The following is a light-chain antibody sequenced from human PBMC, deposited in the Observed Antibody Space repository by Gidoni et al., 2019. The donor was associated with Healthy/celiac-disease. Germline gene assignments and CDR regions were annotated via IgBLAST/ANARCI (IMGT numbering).Light chain of an antibody. J-gene: IGKJ1*01. V-gene: IGKV1-39*01. CDR2: AAA. CDR1: QSISSY. CDR3: QQSYSTPRR. Sequence: DIQMTQSPSSLSASVGDRVTITCRASQSISSYFNWCQPKPGKAPKLLIYAAASLQSAVPSKLSGSGSGTGLTISISSLQPDGIAACYRQQSYSTPRRFGQGTKVEIK.